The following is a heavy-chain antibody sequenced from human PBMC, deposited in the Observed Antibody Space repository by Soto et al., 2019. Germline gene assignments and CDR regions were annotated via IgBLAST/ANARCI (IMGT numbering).Heavy chain of an antibody. CDR2: ISYSGTT. CDR3: ARSHDYSAYGLDC. V-gene: IGHV4-30-4*01. CDR1: GDSISSDDYY. D-gene: IGHD4-17*01. Sequence: QVQLQESGPGVVKPSQTLSLTCTVSGDSISSDDYYWSWIRQPPGKGLEWIGYISYSGTTSYNPSLKSRVLFSVDTSKKKFSLKLTSVTAADTAVYYCARSHDYSAYGLDCWGQGTLVTVSS. J-gene: IGHJ4*02.